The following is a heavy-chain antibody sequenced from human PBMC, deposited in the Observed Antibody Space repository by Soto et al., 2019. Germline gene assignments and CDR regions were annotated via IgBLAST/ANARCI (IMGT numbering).Heavy chain of an antibody. V-gene: IGHV3-23*01. Sequence: EMQVLESGGGLVQPGGSLRLSCAASGFTCTTSMSWVRQAPGKGLEWVSTISASGGTTYYADSVMGRFTISRDNSKNTLYLQMNSLRAEDTAIYYCAKIGHMEGRDWFDPWGQGTLVTVSS. J-gene: IGHJ5*02. CDR1: GFTCTTS. CDR3: AKIGHMEGRDWFDP. CDR2: ISASGGTT. D-gene: IGHD2-21*01.